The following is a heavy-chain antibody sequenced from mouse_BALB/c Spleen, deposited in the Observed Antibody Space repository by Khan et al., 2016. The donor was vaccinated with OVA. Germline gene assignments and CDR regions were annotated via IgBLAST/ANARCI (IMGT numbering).Heavy chain of an antibody. Sequence: VQLQESGPELVKPGASVRISCKASGYIFTSYYINWVKQRPGQGLEWIGWIYPGNLNTKYNEKFKGKATLTADKSSNTAYMQLSSLTSEDSAVYFCAREGYYGNDRAWFVYWGQGTLVTVSA. CDR1: GYIFTSYY. V-gene: IGHV1S56*01. D-gene: IGHD2-2*01. CDR2: IYPGNLNT. CDR3: AREGYYGNDRAWFVY. J-gene: IGHJ3*01.